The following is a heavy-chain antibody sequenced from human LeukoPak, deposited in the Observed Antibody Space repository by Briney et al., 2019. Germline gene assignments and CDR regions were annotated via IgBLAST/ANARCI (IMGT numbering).Heavy chain of an antibody. CDR2: IYYSGST. J-gene: IGHJ4*02. Sequence: SETLSLTCTVSGGSISRYYWSWIRQPPGKGLEWIGYIYYSGSTNYNPSLKSRVTISVDTSKSQFTLKLTSVTAADTAVYYCAREGSGSYYYPFDYWGQGTLVTVSS. CDR1: GGSISRYY. V-gene: IGHV4-59*01. D-gene: IGHD3-10*01. CDR3: AREGSGSYYYPFDY.